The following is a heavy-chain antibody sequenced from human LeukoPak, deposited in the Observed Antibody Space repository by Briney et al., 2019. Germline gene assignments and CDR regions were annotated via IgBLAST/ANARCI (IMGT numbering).Heavy chain of an antibody. V-gene: IGHV3-21*01. CDR3: AKDKDYYGSGPFNYFDY. Sequence: GGSLRLSCAASGFTFSSYSMNWVRQAPGKGLEWVSSISSSSSYIYYADSVKGRFTISRDNAKNTLYLQMNSVRAEDTAVYYCAKDKDYYGSGPFNYFDYWGQGTLVTVSS. CDR2: ISSSSSYI. J-gene: IGHJ4*02. CDR1: GFTFSSYS. D-gene: IGHD3-10*01.